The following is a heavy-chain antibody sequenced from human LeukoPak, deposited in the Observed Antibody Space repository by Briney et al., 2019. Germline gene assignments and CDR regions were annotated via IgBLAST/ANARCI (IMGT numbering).Heavy chain of an antibody. CDR1: GFTFSSYA. CDR3: ARSREFGRYFDWSFDY. CDR2: ISGSGGST. Sequence: GGSLRLSCAASGFTFSSYAMSWVRQAPGKGLEWVSAISGSGGSTYYADSVKGRFTISRDNSKNTLYLQMNSLRAEDTAVYYCARSREFGRYFDWSFDYWGQGKLVIVSS. D-gene: IGHD3-9*01. V-gene: IGHV3-23*01. J-gene: IGHJ4*02.